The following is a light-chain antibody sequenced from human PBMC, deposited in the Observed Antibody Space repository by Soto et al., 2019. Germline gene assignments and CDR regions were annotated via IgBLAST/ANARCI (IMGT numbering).Light chain of an antibody. CDR2: SNN. V-gene: IGLV1-47*02. J-gene: IGLJ3*02. Sequence: QSVLTQPPSASGTPGQRVTISCSGSSSNIGSNYVYWYQQLPGTAPKLLIYSNNQRPSGVPDRFSGSKSGTSASPAISGLRSEDEADYYCAAWDDSLSGHWVFGGGTKLTVL. CDR1: SSNIGSNY. CDR3: AAWDDSLSGHWV.